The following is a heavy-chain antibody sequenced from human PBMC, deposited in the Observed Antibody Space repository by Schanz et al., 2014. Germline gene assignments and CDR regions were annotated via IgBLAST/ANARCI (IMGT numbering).Heavy chain of an antibody. CDR1: GYTFTSYD. CDR2: INPSGGST. Sequence: QVQLVQSGAEVKKPGASVRLSCEASGYTFTSYDINWVRQAPGQGLEWMGIINPSGGSTSYAQKFQGRVTMTADKSTSTVYMEVSGLRSEDTAVYYCAKVDRTRYYAMDVWGQGTTXTVSS. CDR3: AKVDRTRYYAMDV. V-gene: IGHV1-46*01. J-gene: IGHJ6*02. D-gene: IGHD3-9*01.